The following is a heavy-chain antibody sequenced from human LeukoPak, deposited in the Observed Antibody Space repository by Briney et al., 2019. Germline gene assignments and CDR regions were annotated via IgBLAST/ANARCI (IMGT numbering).Heavy chain of an antibody. CDR2: INHSGST. CDR3: ARAHYDFWSGYYPDY. CDR1: GGSFSGYY. D-gene: IGHD3-3*01. J-gene: IGHJ4*02. V-gene: IGHV4-34*01. Sequence: SETLSLTCAVYGGSFSGYYWSWIRQPPGKGLEWIGEINHSGSTNYNPSLKSRVTISVDTSKNQFSLKLSSVTAADTAVYYCARAHYDFWSGYYPDYWGQGTLVTVFS.